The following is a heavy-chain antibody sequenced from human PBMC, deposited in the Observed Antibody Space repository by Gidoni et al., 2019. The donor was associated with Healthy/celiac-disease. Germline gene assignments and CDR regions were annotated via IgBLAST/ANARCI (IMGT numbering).Heavy chain of an antibody. Sequence: QGQLGESGGGVVKPGRSLGLPGAAAGLTCSSYAMHWGRQAPGKGVEGLAVISFDVLNNCFADSVKGRFTLSGHNSKNPLYLQMTSLRAEDTAVYYCARGGGGYYGSVYAFDIWGQGTMVTVSS. CDR3: ARGGGGYYGSVYAFDI. CDR2: ISFDVLNN. J-gene: IGHJ3*02. CDR1: GLTCSSYA. D-gene: IGHD3-10*01. V-gene: IGHV3-30-3*01.